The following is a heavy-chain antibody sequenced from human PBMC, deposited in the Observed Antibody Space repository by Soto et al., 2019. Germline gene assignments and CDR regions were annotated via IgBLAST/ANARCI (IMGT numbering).Heavy chain of an antibody. V-gene: IGHV3-33*01. CDR3: ARDLGSFNYGSSYFDY. CDR1: GFTFSTYG. CDR2: IWYDGSNQ. D-gene: IGHD3-10*01. J-gene: IGHJ4*02. Sequence: GGSLRLSCAPSGFTFSTYGMHWVRQAPGKGLEWPAVIWYDGSNQYYADSVKGRFTIARDNSKNTLHLQMNSLRAEDTAVYYCARDLGSFNYGSSYFDYWGQGTPVTVS.